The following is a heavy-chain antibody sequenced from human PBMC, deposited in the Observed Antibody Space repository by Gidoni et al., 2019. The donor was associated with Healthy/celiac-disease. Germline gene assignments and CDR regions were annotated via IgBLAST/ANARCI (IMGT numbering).Heavy chain of an antibody. CDR1: GFPFSSYA. V-gene: IGHV3-23*01. CDR2: ISGSGGST. D-gene: IGHD7-27*01. CDR3: AKDTERLTGGYYFDY. Sequence: EVQLLESGGGSVQPGGSLRLSCAASGFPFSSYAMSWVRQAPGKGLEWVSAISGSGGSTYYADSVKGRFTISRDNSKNTLYLQMNSLRAEDTAVYYCAKDTERLTGGYYFDYWGQGTLVTVSS. J-gene: IGHJ4*02.